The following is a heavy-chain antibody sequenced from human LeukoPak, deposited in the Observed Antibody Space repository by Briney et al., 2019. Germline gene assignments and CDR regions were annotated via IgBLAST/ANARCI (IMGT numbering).Heavy chain of an antibody. CDR2: IYYSGST. Sequence: SETLSLTCTVSGGSISSSNSYWVWIRQPPGKGLEWIGSIYYSGSTYYNPSLKSRDTISVDTSKNQFSLRLSAVTAADTAVYYCARRTNGMDAWGQGTTVTVSS. J-gene: IGHJ6*02. V-gene: IGHV4-39*01. CDR1: GGSISSSNSY. CDR3: ARRTNGMDA.